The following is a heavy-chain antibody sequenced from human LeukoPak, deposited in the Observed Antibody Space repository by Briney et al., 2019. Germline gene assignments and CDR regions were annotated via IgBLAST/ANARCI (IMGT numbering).Heavy chain of an antibody. CDR1: GFTVSSNY. V-gene: IGHV3-9*01. CDR2: ISWNSGSV. D-gene: IGHD3-22*01. Sequence: GGSLRLSCAASGFTVSSNYMSWVRQAPGKGLEWVSGISWNSGSVGYADSVKGRFTISRDNAKNSLFLQMNSLRAEDTALYYCAKDIHYYDSSGGSDYWGQGTLVTVSS. CDR3: AKDIHYYDSSGGSDY. J-gene: IGHJ4*02.